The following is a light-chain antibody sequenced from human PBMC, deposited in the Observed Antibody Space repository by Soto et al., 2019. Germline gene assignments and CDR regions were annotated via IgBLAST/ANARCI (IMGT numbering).Light chain of an antibody. V-gene: IGKV1-39*01. Sequence: DIQMTQSPSSLSASVGDRVTITCRASQSISSYLNWYQQKLGKAPRLLIYVASSLQSGVPSRFSGSGSGTDFTLTISSLQPEDFATYYCQQSYSTPHTFGQGTKVDIK. CDR1: QSISSY. CDR3: QQSYSTPHT. J-gene: IGKJ2*01. CDR2: VAS.